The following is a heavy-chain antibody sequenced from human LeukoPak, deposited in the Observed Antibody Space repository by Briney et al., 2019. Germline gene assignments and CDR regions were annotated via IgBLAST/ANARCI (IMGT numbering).Heavy chain of an antibody. D-gene: IGHD6-19*01. CDR1: GGTFSSYA. J-gene: IGHJ4*02. Sequence: GASVKVSCKASGGTFSSYAISWVRQAPGQGLEWMGGIIPIFGTANYAQKFQGRVTITADESTCTAYMELSSLRSEDTAVYYCARDRHSSGWYSNDYWGQGTLVTVSS. V-gene: IGHV1-69*01. CDR2: IIPIFGTA. CDR3: ARDRHSSGWYSNDY.